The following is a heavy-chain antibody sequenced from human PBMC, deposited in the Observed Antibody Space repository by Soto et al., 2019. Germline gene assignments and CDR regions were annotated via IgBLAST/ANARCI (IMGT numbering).Heavy chain of an antibody. J-gene: IGHJ5*02. Sequence: PGESLKISCKGSGYSFTSYWIGWVRQMPGKGLEWMGIIYPGDSDTRYSPSFQGQVTISADKSISTAYLQWSSLKASDTAMYYCARHHLWGRGYSGYGLVNWFDPWGQGTLVTVSS. V-gene: IGHV5-51*01. CDR3: ARHHLWGRGYSGYGLVNWFDP. D-gene: IGHD5-12*01. CDR2: IYPGDSDT. CDR1: GYSFTSYW.